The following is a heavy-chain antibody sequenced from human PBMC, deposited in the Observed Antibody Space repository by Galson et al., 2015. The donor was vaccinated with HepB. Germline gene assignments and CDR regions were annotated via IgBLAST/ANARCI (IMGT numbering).Heavy chain of an antibody. CDR2: INPIFRVS. Sequence: SVKVSCKASGGTFRTSSILWVRQAPGQGLEWVGGINPIFRVSNYAQRFQGRVTITADESATTAYMELTSLRSEDTAIYYCATEGKNTDLWLDPWCQGTLLIVSS. D-gene: IGHD2/OR15-2a*01. J-gene: IGHJ5*02. CDR3: ATEGKNTDLWLDP. CDR1: GGTFRTSS. V-gene: IGHV1-69*13.